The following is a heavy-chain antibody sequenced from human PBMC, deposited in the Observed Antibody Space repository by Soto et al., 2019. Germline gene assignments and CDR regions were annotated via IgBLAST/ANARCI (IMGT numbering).Heavy chain of an antibody. CDR2: ISGTGGST. D-gene: IGHD5-18*01. V-gene: IGHV3-23*01. CDR3: AKEGVDTAMVAPGYYGLDV. CDR1: GFTFSSYA. Sequence: EVQLLESGGGLVQPGGSLRLSCAASGFTFSSYAMSWVHQASGKGLEWVSAISGTGGSTYYADSVKGRFTISSDNSKNTLYLLMNSRRAEDTAVYYCAKEGVDTAMVAPGYYGLDVWGQGTTVTVSS. J-gene: IGHJ6*02.